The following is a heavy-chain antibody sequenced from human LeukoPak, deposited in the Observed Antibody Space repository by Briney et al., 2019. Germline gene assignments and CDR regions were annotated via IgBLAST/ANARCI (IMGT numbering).Heavy chain of an antibody. CDR3: AKRGASWPFDS. CDR1: GFTFSSIG. CDR2: ISVSVDST. Sequence: GGSLRLSCAASGFTFSSIGMSCVRRAPGKGLEWVSSISVSVDSTYYADSVKVRFTISRDNSKNTLYLQMNSLRAEDTAVYYCAKRGASWPFDSWGQGNLVTVSS. V-gene: IGHV3-23*01. J-gene: IGHJ4*02. D-gene: IGHD2-2*01.